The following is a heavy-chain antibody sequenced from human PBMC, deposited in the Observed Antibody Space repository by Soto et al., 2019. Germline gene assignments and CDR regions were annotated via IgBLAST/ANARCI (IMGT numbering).Heavy chain of an antibody. V-gene: IGHV3-33*01. CDR2: SWYDGSKK. CDR1: GFSFNYYG. CDR3: ARDGSSTHLYYGLDV. D-gene: IGHD1-26*01. Sequence: QVELVESGGGVVPPGRSLTLSCEASGFSFNYYGMHWVRQAPGKGLEWVAVSWYDGSKKDYVDSVQGRFIVSRDNSRNTVYLQMNSLRADDTAVYYCARDGSSTHLYYGLDVWGQGTMVTVSS. J-gene: IGHJ6*02.